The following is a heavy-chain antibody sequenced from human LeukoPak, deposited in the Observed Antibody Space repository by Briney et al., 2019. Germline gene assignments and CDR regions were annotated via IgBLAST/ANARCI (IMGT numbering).Heavy chain of an antibody. D-gene: IGHD4-17*01. CDR2: ISGSGGST. CDR1: GFTFSSYA. J-gene: IGHJ6*03. V-gene: IGHV3-23*01. CDR3: AKDLKTVTIGRLMDV. Sequence: PGGSLRLSCAASGFTFSSYAMSWARQAPGKGLEWVSAISGSGGSTYYADSVKGRFTISRDNSKNTLYLQMNSLRAEDTAVYYCAKDLKTVTIGRLMDVWGKGTTVTVSS.